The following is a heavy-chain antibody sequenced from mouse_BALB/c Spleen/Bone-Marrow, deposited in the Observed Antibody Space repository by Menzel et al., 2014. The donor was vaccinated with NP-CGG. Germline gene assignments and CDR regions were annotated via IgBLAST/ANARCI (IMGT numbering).Heavy chain of an antibody. CDR2: IHPNSGNT. J-gene: IGHJ2*01. D-gene: IGHD2-14*01. CDR1: GYTFTSSW. Sequence: QVQLQQSGSVLVRPGASVKLSCKASGYTFTSSWMHWAKQRPGQGLEWIGEIHPNSGNTNYNEKFKGKATLTVDTSSSTAYVDLSSLTTEDAAVYYCARQHRDAYYFDYWGQGTTLTVSS. V-gene: IGHV1S130*01. CDR3: ARQHRDAYYFDY.